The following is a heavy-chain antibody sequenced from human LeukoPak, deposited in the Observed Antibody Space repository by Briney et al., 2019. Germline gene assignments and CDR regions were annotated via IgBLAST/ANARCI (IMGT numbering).Heavy chain of an antibody. CDR1: GYTFTGYY. CDR3: ARSDYYDSSGYPDY. CDR2: INPNSDGT. Sequence: ASVKVSCKASGYTFTGYYMHWVRQAPGQGLEWMGWINPNSDGTNYAQKFQGRVTMTRDTSISTAYMELSRLRSDDTAVYYCARSDYYDSSGYPDYWGQGTLVTVSS. V-gene: IGHV1-2*02. J-gene: IGHJ4*02. D-gene: IGHD3-22*01.